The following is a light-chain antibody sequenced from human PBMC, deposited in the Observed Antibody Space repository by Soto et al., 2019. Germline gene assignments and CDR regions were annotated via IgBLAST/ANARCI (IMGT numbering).Light chain of an antibody. CDR2: GAS. Sequence: EIVLTQSPGTLSLSPGERATLSCRASQSVSSNYLTWYHQKPGQAPRPLLYGASSRATGIPERFSGSGSGTDFPLTISRLEPEDFAVYYCQQYGSSPFTFGPGTKVDIK. V-gene: IGKV3-20*01. CDR3: QQYGSSPFT. J-gene: IGKJ3*01. CDR1: QSVSSNY.